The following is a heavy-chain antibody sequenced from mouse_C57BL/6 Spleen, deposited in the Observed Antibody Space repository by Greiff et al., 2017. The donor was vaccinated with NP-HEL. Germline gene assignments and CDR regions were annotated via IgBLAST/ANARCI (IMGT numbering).Heavy chain of an antibody. V-gene: IGHV3-6*01. Sequence: DVQLQESGPGLVKPSQSLSLTCSVTGYSITSGYYWNWIRQFPGNKLEWMGYISYDGSNNYNPSLKNRISITRDTSKNQFFLKLNSVTTEDTATYYCARDFYLLRFAYWGQGTLVTVSA. CDR3: ARDFYLLRFAY. CDR2: ISYDGSN. J-gene: IGHJ3*01. CDR1: GYSITSGYY. D-gene: IGHD5-1*01.